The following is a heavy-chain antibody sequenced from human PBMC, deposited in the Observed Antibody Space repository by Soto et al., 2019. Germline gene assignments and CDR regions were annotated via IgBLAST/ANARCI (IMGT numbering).Heavy chain of an antibody. CDR3: ARDAPHRGIRGYFDY. CDR1: GFAFNSYT. V-gene: IGHV3-30*14. D-gene: IGHD3-10*01. Sequence: QVRLEESGGAAVWPGRSLRLSCAASGFAFNSYTMHWVRQAPGRGLEWVAIISYDESHTYYADSVRGRFTISRDNSQNTLYLQMDSLTAADTAGYYCARDAPHRGIRGYFDYWGLGTLVTVSS. J-gene: IGHJ4*02. CDR2: ISYDESHT.